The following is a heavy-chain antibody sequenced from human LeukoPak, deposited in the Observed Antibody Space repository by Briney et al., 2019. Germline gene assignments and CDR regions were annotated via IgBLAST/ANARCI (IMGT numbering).Heavy chain of an antibody. CDR3: AREGWPNWNEGESRGYYYMDV. J-gene: IGHJ6*03. Sequence: SGTLSLTCTVSGYSISSGYYWGWIRQPPGKGLEWIGRIYTSGSTNYNPSLKSRVTISVDTSKNQFSLKLSSVTAADTAVYYCAREGWPNWNEGESRGYYYMDVWGKGTTVTISS. V-gene: IGHV4-38-2*02. D-gene: IGHD1-1*01. CDR1: GYSISSGYY. CDR2: IYTSGST.